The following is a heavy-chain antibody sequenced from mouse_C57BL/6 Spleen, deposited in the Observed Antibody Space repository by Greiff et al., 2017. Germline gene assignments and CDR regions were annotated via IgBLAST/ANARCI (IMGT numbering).Heavy chain of an antibody. CDR2: IYPGDGDT. CDR3: ARENWEDY. V-gene: IGHV1-82*01. Sequence: VQLQQSGPELVKPGASVKISCKASGYAFSSSWMNWVKQRPGQGLEWIGRIYPGDGDTNYNGKFKGKATLTADKSSSTAYMQLSSLTSEDSAVYFCARENWEDYWGQGTTLTVSS. CDR1: GYAFSSSW. D-gene: IGHD4-1*01. J-gene: IGHJ2*01.